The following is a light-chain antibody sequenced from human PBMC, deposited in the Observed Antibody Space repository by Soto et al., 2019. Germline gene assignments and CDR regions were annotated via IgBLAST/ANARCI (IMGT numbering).Light chain of an antibody. J-gene: IGLJ3*02. CDR2: DIN. CDR1: NSDVGGYNY. Sequence: QSALTQPRSVSGSPGQSVTISCTGTNSDVGGYNYVSWYQQHPGKVPKLMIYDINKRPSGVPDRFSGSKSGNTASLTISGLQAEDEADYYCCSYADSYTYVVFGGGTKVTVL. CDR3: CSYADSYTYVV. V-gene: IGLV2-11*01.